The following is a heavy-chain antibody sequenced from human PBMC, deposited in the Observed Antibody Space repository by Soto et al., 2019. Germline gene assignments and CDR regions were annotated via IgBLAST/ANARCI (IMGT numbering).Heavy chain of an antibody. Sequence: SGPTLVKPTQTLTLTCTFSGFSLSTSGVGVGWIRQPPGKALEWLALIYWNDDKRYSPSLKSRLTITKDTSKNQVVLTMTNMDPVDTATYYCAHIYPTYRLLWPLGSAFDIWGQGTMVTVSS. CDR1: GFSLSTSGVG. J-gene: IGHJ3*02. CDR3: AHIYPTYRLLWPLGSAFDI. D-gene: IGHD3-10*01. V-gene: IGHV2-5*01. CDR2: IYWNDDK.